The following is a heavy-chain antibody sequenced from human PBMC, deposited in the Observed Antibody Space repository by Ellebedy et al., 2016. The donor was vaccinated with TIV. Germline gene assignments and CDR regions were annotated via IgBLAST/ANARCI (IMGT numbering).Heavy chain of an antibody. Sequence: PGGSLRLSCAAYGFPFSRYWMHWVRQAPGKGLVWVSRIKSDGSNTDYADSVKDRITISRDNAKNTLYLQMNSLRAEDTAIYYCVRRGSLDCSAGSCYSHWFDPWGQGVLVTVSS. V-gene: IGHV3-74*01. CDR3: VRRGSLDCSAGSCYSHWFDP. CDR1: GFPFSRYW. CDR2: IKSDGSNT. D-gene: IGHD2-15*01. J-gene: IGHJ5*02.